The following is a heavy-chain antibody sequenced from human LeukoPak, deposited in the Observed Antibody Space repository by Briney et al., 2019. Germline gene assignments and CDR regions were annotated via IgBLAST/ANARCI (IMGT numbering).Heavy chain of an antibody. J-gene: IGHJ4*02. V-gene: IGHV3-30*03. CDR2: ISYDGSNK. CDR1: GFTFSSSA. CDR3: ARDGEMATSIDY. Sequence: GGSLRLSCAASGFTFSSSAMSWVRQAPGKGLEWVAVISYDGSNKYYADSVKGRFTISRDNSKNTLYLQMNSLRAEDTAVYYCARDGEMATSIDYWGQGTLVTVSS. D-gene: IGHD5-24*01.